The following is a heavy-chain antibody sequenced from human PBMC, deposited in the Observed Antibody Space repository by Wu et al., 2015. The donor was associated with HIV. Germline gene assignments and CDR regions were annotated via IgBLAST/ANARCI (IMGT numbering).Heavy chain of an antibody. CDR3: ARRELPYYFHY. CDR2: MNPRSGST. D-gene: IGHD2-21*01. V-gene: IGHV1-8*01. J-gene: IGHJ4*02. Sequence: QVQLVQSGAEVKKPGSSVKVSCKGSGGTFSDYDINWFRQATGQGLEWMAWMNPRSGSTGVAQRFQGRVTMTRSTSINTVYMELTNLRSEDTAVYYCARRELPYYFHYWGQGTRVTVSS. CDR1: GGTFSDYD.